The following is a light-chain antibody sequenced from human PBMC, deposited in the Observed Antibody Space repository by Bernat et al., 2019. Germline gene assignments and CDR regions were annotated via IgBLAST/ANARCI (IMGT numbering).Light chain of an antibody. CDR2: EVS. CDR1: SSDVGGYDY. CDR3: TSYTTSNTWV. J-gene: IGLJ3*02. Sequence: QSALTQPPSASGSPGQSVTISCAGTSSDVGGYDYVSWYQRHPGKAPKLMIYEVSKRPSGVPNRFSGSKSGNTASLTVSGLQPEDEAYYSCTSYTTSNTWVFGGGTKLTVL. V-gene: IGLV2-8*01.